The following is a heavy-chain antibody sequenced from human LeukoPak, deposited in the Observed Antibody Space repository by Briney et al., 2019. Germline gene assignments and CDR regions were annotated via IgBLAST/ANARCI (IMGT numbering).Heavy chain of an antibody. D-gene: IGHD6-13*01. CDR1: GGSISSGGYY. J-gene: IGHJ5*02. CDR3: ARDPIEAAAGGS. Sequence: PSETLSLTCTVSGGSISSGGYYWSWIRQHPGKGLEWIGYIYYSGSTYYNPSLKSRVTISVDTSKNQFSLKLSSVTAAGTAVYYCARDPIEAAAGGSWGQGTLVTVSS. CDR2: IYYSGST. V-gene: IGHV4-31*03.